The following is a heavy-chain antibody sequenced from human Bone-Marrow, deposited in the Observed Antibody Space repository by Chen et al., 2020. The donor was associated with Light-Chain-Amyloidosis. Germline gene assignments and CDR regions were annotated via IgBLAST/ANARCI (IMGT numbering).Heavy chain of an antibody. J-gene: IGHJ6*02. CDR3: ARSLGYCSSTNCNSYGMDV. CDR2: ISHGGNYI. D-gene: IGHD2-2*01. V-gene: IGHV3-21*01. Sequence: EEQLVESGGGLVKPGGSLRLSCAASGFTFNTYSMNWVRQAPGTGLEWVSSISHGGNYIYYADSMKGRFTISRDNAKNSLYLQMNSLRAEDTAVYYCARSLGYCSSTNCNSYGMDVWGQGTTVTVSS. CDR1: GFTFNTYS.